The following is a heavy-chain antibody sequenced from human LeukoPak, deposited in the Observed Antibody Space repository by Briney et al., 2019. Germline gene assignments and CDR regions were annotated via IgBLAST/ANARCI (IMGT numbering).Heavy chain of an antibody. V-gene: IGHV3-53*01. CDR3: ARKYNSGWWIDC. J-gene: IGHJ4*02. CDR1: GFAVSSNY. Sequence: GGSLRLSCAASGFAVSSNYMNWVRQAPGMGLEWVSLISSGGTTHYADSVKGRFTISRDNSKNTLYLHMNTLRAEDTAVYYCARKYNSGWWIDCWGQGTLVTVSS. D-gene: IGHD6-19*01. CDR2: ISSGGTT.